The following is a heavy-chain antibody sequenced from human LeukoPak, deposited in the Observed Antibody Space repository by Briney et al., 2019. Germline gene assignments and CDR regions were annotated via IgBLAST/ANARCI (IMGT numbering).Heavy chain of an antibody. CDR3: ARTWYSSGWYSYYFDY. V-gene: IGHV4-59*01. CDR2: IYYSGST. Sequence: SETLSLTCTVSGGSISSYYWSWIRQPPGRGLEWIGYIYYSGSTNYNPSLKSRVTISVDTSKNQFSLKLSSVTAADTAVYYCARTWYSSGWYSYYFDYWGQGTLATVSS. CDR1: GGSISSYY. D-gene: IGHD6-19*01. J-gene: IGHJ4*02.